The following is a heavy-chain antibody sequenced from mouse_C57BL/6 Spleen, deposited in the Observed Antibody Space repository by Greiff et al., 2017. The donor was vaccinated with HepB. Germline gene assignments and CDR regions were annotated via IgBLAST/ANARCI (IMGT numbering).Heavy chain of an antibody. CDR2: IHPNSGST. D-gene: IGHD3-2*02. Sequence: VQLQESGAELVKPGASVKLSCKASGYTFTSYWMHWVKQRPGQGLEWIGMIHPNSGSTNYNEKFKSKATLTVDKSSSTAYMQLSSLTSEDSAVYYCARLTAQATYFDYWGQGTTLTVSS. CDR3: ARLTAQATYFDY. J-gene: IGHJ2*01. CDR1: GYTFTSYW. V-gene: IGHV1-64*01.